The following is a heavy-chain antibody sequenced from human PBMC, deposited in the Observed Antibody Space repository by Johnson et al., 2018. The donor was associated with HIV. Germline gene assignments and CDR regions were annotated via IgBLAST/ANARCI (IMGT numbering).Heavy chain of an antibody. D-gene: IGHD2-21*01. Sequence: VESGGGLIQPGGSLRLSCAASGFTVSSNYMSWVRQAPGKGLEGVSVIYSGGSTYYADSVKGRFTITRDNSKNTLYLQMNSLRAEDTAVYYCARARARVTFDIWGQGTMVTVSS. CDR2: IYSGGST. CDR3: ARARARVTFDI. J-gene: IGHJ3*02. CDR1: GFTVSSNY. V-gene: IGHV3-53*01.